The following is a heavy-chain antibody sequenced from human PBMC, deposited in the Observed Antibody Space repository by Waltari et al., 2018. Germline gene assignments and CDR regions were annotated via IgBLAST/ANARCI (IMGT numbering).Heavy chain of an antibody. CDR3: ARGEAGDYYGSGKPLGY. CDR1: GGSFSDYY. J-gene: IGHJ4*02. CDR2: INHSGST. V-gene: IGHV4-34*02. D-gene: IGHD3-10*01. Sequence: QVQLQQWGAGLLKPSETLSLTCAVYGGSFSDYYWTWIRQPPGKGLEWIGEINHSGSTNYNPSLKSRVTISVDTSKNQFSLIVSSVTAADTAVYYCARGEAGDYYGSGKPLGYWGQGNLVTVSP.